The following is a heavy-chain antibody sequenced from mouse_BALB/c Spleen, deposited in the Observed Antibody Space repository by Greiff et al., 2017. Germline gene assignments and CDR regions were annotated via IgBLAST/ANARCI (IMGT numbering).Heavy chain of an antibody. J-gene: IGHJ4*01. CDR3: ARWGYDRGGDY. D-gene: IGHD2-14*01. CDR2: INPGSGGT. V-gene: IGHV1-54*01. CDR1: GYAFTNYL. Sequence: QVQLQQSGAELVRPGTSVKVSCKASGYAFTNYLIEWVKQRPGQGLEWIGVINPGSGGTNYNEKFKGKATLTADKSSSTAYMQLSSLTSDDSAVYFCARWGYDRGGDYWGQGTSVTVSS.